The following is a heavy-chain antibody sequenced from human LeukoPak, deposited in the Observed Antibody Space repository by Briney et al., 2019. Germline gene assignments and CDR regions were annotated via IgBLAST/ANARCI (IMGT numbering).Heavy chain of an antibody. V-gene: IGHV3-21*01. J-gene: IGHJ6*02. CDR2: IDNSGDYK. CDR3: ARDLGSGSNYRYYYGMDV. D-gene: IGHD1-26*01. CDR1: GYTFSPYS. Sequence: GGSLRLSCAASGYTFSPYSMNWVRQAPGKGLEWVSSIDNSGDYKYYADSVKGRFTISRDNAQNSLYLQMNSLRDEDTAVYYCARDLGSGSNYRYYYGMDVWGPGTTVTVSS.